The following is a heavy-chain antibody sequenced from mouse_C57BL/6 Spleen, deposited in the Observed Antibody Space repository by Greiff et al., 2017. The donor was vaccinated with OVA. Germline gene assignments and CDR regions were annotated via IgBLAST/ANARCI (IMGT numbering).Heavy chain of an antibody. J-gene: IGHJ2*01. CDR2: IDPETGGT. CDR3: TRGYYYGSGRYFDY. Sequence: QVQLQQSGAELVRPGASVTLSCKASGYTFTDYEMHWVKQTPVHGLEWIGAIDPETGGTAYNQKFKGKAILTADKSSSTAYMELRSLTSEDSAVYYCTRGYYYGSGRYFDYWGQGTTLTVSS. CDR1: GYTFTDYE. V-gene: IGHV1-15*01. D-gene: IGHD1-1*01.